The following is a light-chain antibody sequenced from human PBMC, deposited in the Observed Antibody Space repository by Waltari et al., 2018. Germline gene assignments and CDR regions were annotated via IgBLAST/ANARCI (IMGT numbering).Light chain of an antibody. CDR2: GAS. Sequence: DIQMTQSPSSLSASVGDRVTITCRASQDIANYVSWYQHEPGKAPKLLIYGASSLQSGVPSSVIGSGSRTDFTLTINNLQPEDFATYYCQQSLSSPYLSFGGGTKVETK. J-gene: IGKJ4*01. V-gene: IGKV1-39*01. CDR3: QQSLSSPYLS. CDR1: QDIANY.